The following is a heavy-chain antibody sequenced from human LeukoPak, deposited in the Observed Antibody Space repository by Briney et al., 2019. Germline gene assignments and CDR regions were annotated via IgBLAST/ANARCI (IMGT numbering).Heavy chain of an antibody. V-gene: IGHV3-53*01. CDR2: IYSIGFGGNT. J-gene: IGHJ4*02. D-gene: IGHD1-26*01. CDR1: GFTVSGSF. Sequence: SGWSLRLSCAAPGFTVSGSFMSWVRQAPGKGLEWVATIYSIGFGGNTYYGDSVKGRFTISRDNSKNTVYLQMNTLRAEDTAVYYCAREIGGAQHYFDYWGQGTLVTVSS. CDR3: AREIGGAQHYFDY.